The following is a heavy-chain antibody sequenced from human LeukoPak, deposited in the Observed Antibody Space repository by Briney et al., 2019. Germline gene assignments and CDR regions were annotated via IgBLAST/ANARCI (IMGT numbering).Heavy chain of an antibody. J-gene: IGHJ4*02. Sequence: SETLSLTCTVSGGSISSYYWSWIRQPPGKGLEWIGHIYYSGSTNYNPSLKSRVTISVDTSKNQFSLKLSSVTAADTAVYYCARAELWFGEHRLDYWGQGTLVTVSS. V-gene: IGHV4-59*01. CDR1: GGSISSYY. CDR2: IYYSGST. D-gene: IGHD3-10*01. CDR3: ARAELWFGEHRLDY.